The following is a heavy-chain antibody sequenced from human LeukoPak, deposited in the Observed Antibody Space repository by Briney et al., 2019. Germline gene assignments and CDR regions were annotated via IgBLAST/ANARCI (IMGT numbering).Heavy chain of an antibody. J-gene: IGHJ4*02. D-gene: IGHD5-18*01. V-gene: IGHV5-10-1*01. CDR2: IDPSDSYI. Sequence: GESLKISCKGSGYSFTSYWISWVRQMPGKGLEWMGRIDPSDSYINYSPSFQGHVTISADKSISTAYLQWSSLKASDTAMYYCARTVLSPDTEIDYWGQGTLVTVSS. CDR3: ARTVLSPDTEIDY. CDR1: GYSFTSYW.